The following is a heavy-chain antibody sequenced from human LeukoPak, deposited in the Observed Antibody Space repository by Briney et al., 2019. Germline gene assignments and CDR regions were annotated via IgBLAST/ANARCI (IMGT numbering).Heavy chain of an antibody. Sequence: GGSLRLSCAASGFTFSSYEMNWVRQAPGKGLEWVSYISSSGSTIYYADSVKGRFTISRDNAKSSLYLQMNSLRAEDTAVYYCARDSISADYYYGMDVWGQGTTVTVSS. CDR1: GFTFSSYE. D-gene: IGHD2-21*01. CDR2: ISSSGSTI. J-gene: IGHJ6*02. V-gene: IGHV3-48*03. CDR3: ARDSISADYYYGMDV.